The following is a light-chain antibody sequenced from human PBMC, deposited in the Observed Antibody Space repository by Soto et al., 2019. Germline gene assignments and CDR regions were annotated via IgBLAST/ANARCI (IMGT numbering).Light chain of an antibody. CDR2: AAS. J-gene: IGKJ1*01. CDR1: QSISSY. CDR3: QQSYSTPPT. V-gene: IGKV1-39*01. Sequence: DIQMTQSPSSLSASVGDRVTITCRASQSISSYLNWYQQKPGKPPKLLIYAASSLQSGVPSRFSGSGSGTDFTLNISSLQPEDFATYYCQQSYSTPPTFGQGTKVEIK.